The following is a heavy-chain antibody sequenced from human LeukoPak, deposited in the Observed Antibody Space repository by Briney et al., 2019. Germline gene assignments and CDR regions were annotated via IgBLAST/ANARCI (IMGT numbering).Heavy chain of an antibody. Sequence: GGSLRLSCAASGFTFSSYSMNWVRQAPGKGLEWVSYISSSSSTIYYADSVKGRFTISRDNAKNSLYLQMNSLRDEDTAVYYCARCEPGVRGVIVYYYYYGMDVWGQGTTVTVSS. CDR3: ARCEPGVRGVIVYYYYYGMDV. CDR2: ISSSSSTI. CDR1: GFTFSSYS. D-gene: IGHD3-16*02. J-gene: IGHJ6*02. V-gene: IGHV3-48*02.